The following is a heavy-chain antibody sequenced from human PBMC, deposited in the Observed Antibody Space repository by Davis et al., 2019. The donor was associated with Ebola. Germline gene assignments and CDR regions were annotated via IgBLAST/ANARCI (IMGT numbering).Heavy chain of an antibody. V-gene: IGHV3-74*01. J-gene: IGHJ4*02. CDR2: INSDGSST. Sequence: HTGGSLRLSCAASGFTFSSYWMYWVRQAPGKGLVWVSRINSDGSSTSYADSVKGRFTISRDNAKNSLYLQMNSLRAEDTAVYYCARYYRAVAGHFDYWGQGTLVTVSS. D-gene: IGHD6-19*01. CDR3: ARYYRAVAGHFDY. CDR1: GFTFSSYW.